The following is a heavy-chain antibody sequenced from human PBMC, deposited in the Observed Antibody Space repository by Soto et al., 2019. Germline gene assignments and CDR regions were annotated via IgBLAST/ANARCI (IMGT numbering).Heavy chain of an antibody. J-gene: IGHJ6*02. CDR1: GFTFDDYA. V-gene: IGHV3-9*01. D-gene: IGHD6-6*01. CDR3: ARSKGRIADRLGDGYYYYSGMDV. CDR2: ISWNSGSI. Sequence: PGGSLRLSCAASGFTFDDYAMHWVRQAPGKGLEWVSGISWNSGSIGYADSVKGRFTISRDNAKNSLYLQMNSLRAEDTALYYCARSKGRIADRLGDGYYYYSGMDVWGQGTTVTVSS.